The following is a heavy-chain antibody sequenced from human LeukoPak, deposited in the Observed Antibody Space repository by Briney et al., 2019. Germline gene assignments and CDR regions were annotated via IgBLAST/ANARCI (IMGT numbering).Heavy chain of an antibody. CDR1: GFILTDYG. CDR2: VSGSGSTT. V-gene: IGHV3-21*01. Sequence: PGGSLRLSCAASGFILTDYGMTWVRQAPGKGLEWVSGVSGSGSTTYYADSVKGRFTISRDNAKNSLYLQMNSLRAEDTAVYYCARGGRDAFDIWGQGTMVTVSS. J-gene: IGHJ3*02. CDR3: ARGGRDAFDI.